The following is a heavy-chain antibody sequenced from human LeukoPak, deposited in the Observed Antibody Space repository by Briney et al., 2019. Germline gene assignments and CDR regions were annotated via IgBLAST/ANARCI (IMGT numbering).Heavy chain of an antibody. CDR3: ARGWTRGYSLFTPPRTYDY. J-gene: IGHJ4*02. CDR2: IYYSGST. D-gene: IGHD5-18*01. V-gene: IGHV4-39*07. Sequence: HSETLSLTCTVSGGSISTSSYYWGWIRQPPGKGLECIGNIYYSGSTYYNPSLKSRVTISVDTSKNQFSLKLSSVTAADTAVYYCARGWTRGYSLFTPPRTYDYWGQGTLVTVSS. CDR1: GGSISTSSYY.